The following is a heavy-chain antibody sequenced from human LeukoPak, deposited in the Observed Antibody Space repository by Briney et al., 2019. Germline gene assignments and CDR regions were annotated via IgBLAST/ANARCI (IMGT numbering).Heavy chain of an antibody. V-gene: IGHV4-31*03. CDR1: GGSISSGGYY. CDR3: ARAIDYYDSSGQHLFSYFDY. J-gene: IGHJ4*02. D-gene: IGHD3-22*01. Sequence: SETLSLTCTVSGGSISSGGYYWSWIRQHPGKGLEWNGYIYYSGSTYYNPSLKSRVTISVDTSKNQFSLKLSSVTAADTAVYYCARAIDYYDSSGQHLFSYFDYWGQGTLVTVSS. CDR2: IYYSGST.